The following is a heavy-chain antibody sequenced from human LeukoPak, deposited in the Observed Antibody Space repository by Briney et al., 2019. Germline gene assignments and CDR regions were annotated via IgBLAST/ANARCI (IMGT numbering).Heavy chain of an antibody. J-gene: IGHJ4*02. V-gene: IGHV4-59*12. Sequence: SETLSLTCTVSGGSISSYYWSWIRQPPGKGLEWIGYIYYSGSTNYNPSLKSRVTISLNTSKNQFSLKLSSVTAADTAVYYCARDPGSAWAAPDYWGQGTLVTVSS. CDR3: ARDPGSAWAAPDY. D-gene: IGHD6-19*01. CDR2: IYYSGST. CDR1: GGSISSYY.